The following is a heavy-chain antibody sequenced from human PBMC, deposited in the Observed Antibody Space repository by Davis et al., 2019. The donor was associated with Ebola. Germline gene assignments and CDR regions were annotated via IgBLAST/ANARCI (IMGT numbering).Heavy chain of an antibody. CDR1: GFTLRSYA. D-gene: IGHD6-13*01. Sequence: GESLKISCAASGFTLRSYAMSWVRQAPGKGLEWVAVIWYDGSNKYYADSVKGRFTISRDNSKNTLYLQMNSLRAEDTAVYYCARGPSTGNSFSYWGQGTLVTVSS. CDR2: IWYDGSNK. J-gene: IGHJ4*02. V-gene: IGHV3-33*08. CDR3: ARGPSTGNSFSY.